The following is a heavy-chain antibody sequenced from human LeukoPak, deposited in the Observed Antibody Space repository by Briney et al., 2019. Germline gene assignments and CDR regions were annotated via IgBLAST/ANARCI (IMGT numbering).Heavy chain of an antibody. D-gene: IGHD7-27*01. J-gene: IGHJ6*03. CDR2: IYTSGST. CDR3: ARARNWGSWAYYYMDV. V-gene: IGHV4-61*02. Sequence: SETLSLTCSVSGASITSESYYWSWIRQPAGKGLEWIGRIYTSGSTNYNPSLKSRVTISVDTSKNQFSLKLSSVTAADTAVYYCARARNWGSWAYYYMDVWGKGTTVTVSS. CDR1: GASITSESYY.